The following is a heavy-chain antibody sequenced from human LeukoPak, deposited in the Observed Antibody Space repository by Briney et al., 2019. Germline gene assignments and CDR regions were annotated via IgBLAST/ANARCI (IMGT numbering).Heavy chain of an antibody. D-gene: IGHD6-13*01. V-gene: IGHV3-30*04. Sequence: GGSLRLSCAASGFTFSSYAMHGVREAPGKGLEWGAVISYDGSNKYYADSVKGRFTISRDNSKNTLYLQMNSLGAEDTAVYYCARGQQQLSIDYWGQGTLVTVSS. J-gene: IGHJ4*02. CDR3: ARGQQQLSIDY. CDR2: ISYDGSNK. CDR1: GFTFSSYA.